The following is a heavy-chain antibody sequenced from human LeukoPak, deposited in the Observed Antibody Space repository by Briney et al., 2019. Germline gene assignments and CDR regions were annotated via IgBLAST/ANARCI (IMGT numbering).Heavy chain of an antibody. J-gene: IGHJ4*02. Sequence: GGSLRLSCAASGFTFSSYDMHWVRQATGKGLEWVSAIGTAGDTYYPGSVKGRFTISRENAKNSLYLQMNSLRAGDTAVYYCAKGSPGGGIDCWGQGTLVTVSS. CDR2: IGTAGDT. V-gene: IGHV3-13*01. CDR1: GFTFSSYD. CDR3: AKGSPGGGIDC. D-gene: IGHD3-10*01.